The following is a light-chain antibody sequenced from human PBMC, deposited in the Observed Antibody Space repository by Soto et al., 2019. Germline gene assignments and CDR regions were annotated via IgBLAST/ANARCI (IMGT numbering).Light chain of an antibody. CDR3: SSYEGSNNFV. V-gene: IGLV2-8*01. Sequence: QSALTQPPSASGSPGQSVTISCTGTSSDVGGYNYVSWYQQHPGKAPKLMIYEVSKRPSGVPDRFSGSKSGNTASLTVSGLQAEDEADYYCSSYEGSNNFVFGGGTKVTVL. J-gene: IGLJ2*01. CDR1: SSDVGGYNY. CDR2: EVS.